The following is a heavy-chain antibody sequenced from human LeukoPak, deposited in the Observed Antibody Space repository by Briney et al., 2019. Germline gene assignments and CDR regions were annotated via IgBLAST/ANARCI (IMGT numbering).Heavy chain of an antibody. D-gene: IGHD5-18*01. CDR3: ARNPIGSYGTNARGYYYYMDV. CDR2: INPRGGST. V-gene: IGHV1-46*01. Sequence: ASVKVSCKASGYTFTSYYMHWVRQAPGQGLEWMGIINPRGGSTSYAQKFQGRVTMTRDMSTSTVYMELSSLRSEDTAVYYCARNPIGSYGTNARGYYYYMDVWGKGTTVTVSS. J-gene: IGHJ6*03. CDR1: GYTFTSYY.